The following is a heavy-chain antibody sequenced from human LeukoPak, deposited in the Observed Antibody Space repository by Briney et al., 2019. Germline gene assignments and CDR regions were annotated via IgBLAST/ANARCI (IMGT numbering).Heavy chain of an antibody. CDR1: GYTFTSYY. V-gene: IGHV1-46*01. CDR2: INPSGGST. J-gene: IGHJ5*01. D-gene: IGHD1-1*01. CDR3: VGGVQWFDY. Sequence: GASVKVSCKASGYTFTSYYMHWVRQAPGQGLEWMGIINPSGGSTSYAQKFQGRVTMTRDMSTSTVYMELSSLRVEDTAVYYCVGGVQWFDYWGQGTLVTVSS.